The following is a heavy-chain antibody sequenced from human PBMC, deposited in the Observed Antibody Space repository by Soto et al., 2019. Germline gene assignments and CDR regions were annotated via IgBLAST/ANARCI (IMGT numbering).Heavy chain of an antibody. J-gene: IGHJ6*02. CDR2: MNPNSGNT. CDR3: ARFFSSGWYSHYYYGMDA. CDR1: GYTFTSYD. Sequence: ASVKVSCKASGYTFTSYDVNWVRQATGQGLEWMGWMNPNSGNTGYAQKFQGRVTMTRNTSISTAYMELSSLRSEDTAVYYCARFFSSGWYSHYYYGMDAWGQGTTVTVS. D-gene: IGHD6-19*01. V-gene: IGHV1-8*01.